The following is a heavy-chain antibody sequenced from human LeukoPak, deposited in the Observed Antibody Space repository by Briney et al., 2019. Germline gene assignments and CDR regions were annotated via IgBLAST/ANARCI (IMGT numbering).Heavy chain of an antibody. J-gene: IGHJ4*02. Sequence: QPGGSLRLSCAASGFTFIDYDMHWVRQVRGKGLEWVSAIGIRGDTHYSGSVKGRFTISRENAESSLYLQMNSLRAEDTAVYYCARGGIQVSGIDEFDYWGQGTLVTVSS. D-gene: IGHD6-19*01. V-gene: IGHV3-13*01. CDR1: GFTFIDYD. CDR2: IGIRGDT. CDR3: ARGGIQVSGIDEFDY.